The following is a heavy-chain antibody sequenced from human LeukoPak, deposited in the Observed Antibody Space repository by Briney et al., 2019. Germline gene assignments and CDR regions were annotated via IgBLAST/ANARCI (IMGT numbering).Heavy chain of an antibody. J-gene: IGHJ4*02. Sequence: SETLSLTCSVSGGSISNYYWGWIRQPPGKGLEWIGSIYHSGSTYYNPSLKSRVTISVDTSKDQFSLKLSSMTAADTAVYYCARAYSYGLLGPGYFDYWGQGTLVTVSS. CDR1: GGSISNYY. CDR3: ARAYSYGLLGPGYFDY. D-gene: IGHD5-18*01. V-gene: IGHV4-38-2*02. CDR2: IYHSGST.